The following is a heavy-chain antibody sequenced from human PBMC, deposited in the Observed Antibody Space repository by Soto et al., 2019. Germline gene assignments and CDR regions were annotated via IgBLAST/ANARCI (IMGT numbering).Heavy chain of an antibody. CDR2: ISGSGGST. D-gene: IGHD2-2*01. CDR3: AKVDIVVVPAARGYFDY. J-gene: IGHJ4*02. CDR1: GFTFSSYA. V-gene: IGHV3-23*01. Sequence: GGSLRLSCAASGFTFSSYAMSWVRQAPGKGLEWVSAISGSGGSTYYADSVKGRFTISRDNSKNTLYLQMNSLRAEDTAVYYCAKVDIVVVPAARGYFDYWGQGTLVTVSS.